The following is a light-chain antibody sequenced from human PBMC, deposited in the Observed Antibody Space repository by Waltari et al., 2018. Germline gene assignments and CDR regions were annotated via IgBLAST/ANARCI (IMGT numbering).Light chain of an antibody. CDR3: LHRSNWPPLFT. Sequence: EIVLTQSPVTLSLSPGERATLACRASQSVSRYLAWYQQKPGQAPRLPIYDTFSRASGIPARFSGSGSGTDFTLTISSLEPEDFAVYYCLHRSNWPPLFTFGPGTKVDIK. CDR2: DTF. CDR1: QSVSRY. V-gene: IGKV3-11*01. J-gene: IGKJ3*01.